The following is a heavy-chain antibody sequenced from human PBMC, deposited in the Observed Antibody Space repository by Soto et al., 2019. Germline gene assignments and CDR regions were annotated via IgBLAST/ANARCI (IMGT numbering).Heavy chain of an antibody. V-gene: IGHV4-59*01. Sequence: SETLSLTCTVSGTSISSYFWTWVRQPPGKGLEWIGYIYYTGSTKYNPSLRGRVTLSVDTSKSQLSLKLISVTAADTAVYFCAAFCDGGRCPDHWGQGTLVTVSS. D-gene: IGHD2-15*01. CDR1: GTSISSYF. CDR3: AAFCDGGRCPDH. CDR2: IYYTGST. J-gene: IGHJ4*02.